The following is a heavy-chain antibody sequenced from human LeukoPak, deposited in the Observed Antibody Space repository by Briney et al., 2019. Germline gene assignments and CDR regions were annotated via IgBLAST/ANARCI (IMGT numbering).Heavy chain of an antibody. V-gene: IGHV3-7*01. CDR1: GFTFSSYW. CDR2: MNRDGSEK. D-gene: IGHD3-16*01. CDR3: ARDGGIIRFGGQDV. J-gene: IGHJ6*02. Sequence: GGSLRLSCAASGFTFSSYWISWVRQAPGKGLEWVANMNRDGSEKNYVDSIKGRFTISRDNAANSLYLQMNSLRVEDTAVYYCARDGGIIRFGGQDVWGQGTTVIVS.